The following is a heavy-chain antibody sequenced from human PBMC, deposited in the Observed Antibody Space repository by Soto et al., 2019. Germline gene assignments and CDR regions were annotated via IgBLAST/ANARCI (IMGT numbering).Heavy chain of an antibody. V-gene: IGHV4-31*03. J-gene: IGHJ3*02. Sequence: QVQLQASGPGLVKPSQTLSLTCTVSGGAISSGGYYWSWIRQHPGKVLEWIGYIYYSGSTYYNPSLKSRVTISVDPSKSNCSRKLSSVAAAATAVYYCARDPGLPAAWGEPTMADYAFDILGQVTIVTVSS. CDR3: ARDPGLPAAWGEPTMADYAFDI. CDR1: GGAISSGGYY. CDR2: IYYSGST. D-gene: IGHD2-2*01.